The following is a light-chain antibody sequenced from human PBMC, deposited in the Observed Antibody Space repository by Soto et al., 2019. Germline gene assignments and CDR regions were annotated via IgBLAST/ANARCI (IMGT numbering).Light chain of an antibody. V-gene: IGLV7-46*01. CDR2: DTS. CDR1: TGTVTSNHW. J-gene: IGLJ2*01. CDR3: LLFYSGGLVV. Sequence: QAVVTQEHSLTVSPGGTVTVTCGSSTGTVTSNHWPYWFQQKPGQAPRTLIYDTSNKHSWTPARFSGSLLGGKAALTLSGAQPEDEAEYFCLLFYSGGLVVFGGGTQLTVL.